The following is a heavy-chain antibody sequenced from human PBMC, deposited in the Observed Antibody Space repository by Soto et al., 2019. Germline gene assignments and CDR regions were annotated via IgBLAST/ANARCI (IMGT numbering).Heavy chain of an antibody. J-gene: IGHJ6*02. CDR3: ARDLSGGNYYYHGLDV. Sequence: EVQLVESGGGLVKPGGSLRLSCAVSGFTFSDFDMSWVRQAPGKGLEWVSSITSNSVYVYYADSLKGRFTISRDNAKSSLYLQMNSLRADDTAVYYCARDLSGGNYYYHGLDVWGQRTTVTVSS. CDR2: ITSNSVYV. D-gene: IGHD1-26*01. V-gene: IGHV3-21*01. CDR1: GFTFSDFD.